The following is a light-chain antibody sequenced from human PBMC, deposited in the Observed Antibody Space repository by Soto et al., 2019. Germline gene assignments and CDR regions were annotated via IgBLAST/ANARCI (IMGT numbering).Light chain of an antibody. V-gene: IGKV1-33*01. Sequence: DIQMTQSPSSLSASVGDRVIITCQASQDISNYLNWYQQKPGKAPKLLIYDASNLETGVQTSFSGSGSGTDFTFPISSLQPEDIATYYCQQYDNLPPLTCGGGTKVEIK. J-gene: IGKJ4*01. CDR1: QDISNY. CDR2: DAS. CDR3: QQYDNLPPLT.